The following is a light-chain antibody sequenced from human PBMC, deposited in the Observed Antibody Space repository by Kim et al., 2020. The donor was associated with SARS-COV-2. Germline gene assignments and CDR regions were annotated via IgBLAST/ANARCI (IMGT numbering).Light chain of an antibody. CDR3: YSTDNSGNHKGV. CDR1: ALSKIY. CDR2: DDT. J-gene: IGLJ3*02. V-gene: IGLV3-10*01. Sequence: SYELTQPPSVSVSPGQTARITCSGDALSKIYAYWYQQKSGQAPLLVISDDTKRPSGIPERFSGASSGTMATLTISGAQEEDEADYYCYSTDNSGNHKGVFGGGTQLTVL.